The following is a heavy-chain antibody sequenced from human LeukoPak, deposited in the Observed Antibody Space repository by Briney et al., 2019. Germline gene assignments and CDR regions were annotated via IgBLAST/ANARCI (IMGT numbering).Heavy chain of an antibody. V-gene: IGHV1-69*05. CDR1: GGTFSSYA. J-gene: IGHJ4*02. Sequence: SVKVSCKASGGTFSSYAISWVRQAPGQGLEWMGGIIPIFGTANYAQKFQGRVTITTDESTSTAYMELSSLRSEDTAVYYCARDYPSPSYYYDSSGYPDYWGQGTLVTVSS. D-gene: IGHD3-22*01. CDR2: IIPIFGTA. CDR3: ARDYPSPSYYYDSSGYPDY.